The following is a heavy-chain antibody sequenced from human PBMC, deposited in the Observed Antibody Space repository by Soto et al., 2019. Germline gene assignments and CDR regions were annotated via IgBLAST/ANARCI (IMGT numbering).Heavy chain of an antibody. Sequence: SETLSLTCAVYGGSFSGYYWSWIRQPPGKGLEWIGEINHSGSTNYNPSLKSRVTISVDTSKNQLSLKLSSVTAADTAVYYCARVQWLVPDYWGQGTLVTVSS. CDR2: INHSGST. J-gene: IGHJ4*02. D-gene: IGHD6-19*01. CDR1: GGSFSGYY. V-gene: IGHV4-34*01. CDR3: ARVQWLVPDY.